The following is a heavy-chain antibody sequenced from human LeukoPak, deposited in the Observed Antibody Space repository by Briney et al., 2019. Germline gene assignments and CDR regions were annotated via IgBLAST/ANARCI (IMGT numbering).Heavy chain of an antibody. CDR1: GYSFTSYW. Sequence: GESLKISCKGAGYSFTSYWIGWVRQMPGKGLEWMGIIYPGDSDTRYSPSFQGQVTISADKSISTAYLQWSILTAADTAVYYCARGGYSSGWLDWFDPWGQGTLVTVCS. D-gene: IGHD6-19*01. CDR3: ARGGYSSGWLDWFDP. CDR2: IYPGDSDT. V-gene: IGHV5-51*01. J-gene: IGHJ5*02.